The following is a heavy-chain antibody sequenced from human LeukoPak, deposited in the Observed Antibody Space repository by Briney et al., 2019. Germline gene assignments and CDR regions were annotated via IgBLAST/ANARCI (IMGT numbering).Heavy chain of an antibody. CDR3: AREAYCGGGCYPYYFDY. CDR2: IIPIFGTA. CDR1: GGTFSSYA. D-gene: IGHD2-21*02. V-gene: IGHV1-69*13. J-gene: IGHJ4*02. Sequence: SVKVSCKASGGTFSSYAISWVRQAPGQGLEWMGGIIPIFGTANYAQKFQGRVTITADESTSTAYMELSSLRSEDTAVYYCAREAYCGGGCYPYYFDYWGQGTLVTVSS.